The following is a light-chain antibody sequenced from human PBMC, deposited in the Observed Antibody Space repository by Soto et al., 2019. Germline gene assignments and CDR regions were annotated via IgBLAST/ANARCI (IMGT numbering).Light chain of an antibody. CDR3: LQYNSLYT. J-gene: IGKJ2*01. Sequence: DIQMTQSPSTLSASVGDRVTITCRASQSLSGWLAWYQQKPGKAPKLLIYKTSTLESGVPSRFSGSGSGTQFTLTITRLQPDDFATYYCLQYNSLYTFGQGTKVDIK. CDR1: QSLSGW. CDR2: KTS. V-gene: IGKV1-5*03.